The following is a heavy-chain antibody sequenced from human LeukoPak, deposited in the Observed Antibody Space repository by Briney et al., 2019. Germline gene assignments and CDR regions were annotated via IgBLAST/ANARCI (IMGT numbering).Heavy chain of an antibody. CDR2: ISYSGST. J-gene: IGHJ4*02. Sequence: SETLSLTCTVSGGSISSYYWSWIRQPPGKGLEWIGYISYSGSTDYNPSLKSRVTISVDTSRNQFSLSLSSVTAADTAVYYCARGYDWFDYWGQGTLVTVSS. CDR3: ARGYDWFDY. CDR1: GGSISSYY. D-gene: IGHD3-3*01. V-gene: IGHV4-59*12.